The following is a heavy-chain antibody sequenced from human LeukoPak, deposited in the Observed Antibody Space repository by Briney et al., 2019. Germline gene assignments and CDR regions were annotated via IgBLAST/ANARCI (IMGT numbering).Heavy chain of an antibody. CDR1: GFTFSSYS. CDR2: ISSSSSYI. J-gene: IGHJ4*02. D-gene: IGHD6-19*01. Sequence: GGSLRLSCAASGFTFSSYSMNWVRQAPGKGLEWVSSISSSSSYIYYADSVKGRFTISGDNAKNSLYLQMNSLRAEDTAVYYCARDQGSSGWYIDYWGQGTLVTVSS. CDR3: ARDQGSSGWYIDY. V-gene: IGHV3-21*01.